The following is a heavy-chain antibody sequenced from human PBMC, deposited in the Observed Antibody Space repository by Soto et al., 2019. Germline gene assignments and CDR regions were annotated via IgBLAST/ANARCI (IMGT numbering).Heavy chain of an antibody. CDR2: IIPIFGTA. Sequence: QVQLVQSGAEVMKPGSSVKVSCKASGGTFSSYAISWVRQAPGQGLEWMGGIIPIFGTANYAQKFQGRVTITADVSTSTAYMELSSLRSEDTAVYYCARGVVVPAAMLYYLDYWGQGTLVTVSS. CDR3: ARGVVVPAAMLYYLDY. J-gene: IGHJ4*02. D-gene: IGHD2-2*01. CDR1: GGTFSSYA. V-gene: IGHV1-69*01.